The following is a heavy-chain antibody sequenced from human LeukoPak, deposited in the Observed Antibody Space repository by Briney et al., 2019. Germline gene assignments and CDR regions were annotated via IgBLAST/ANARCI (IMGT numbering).Heavy chain of an antibody. CDR1: GXSISTTSTY. J-gene: IGHJ5*02. CDR2: IYYSGTT. Sequence: SETLSLTCTVSGXSISTTSTYWGWIRQPPGKGLESIWSIYYSGTTYYDPSLKSRVTIFVDTSKNQFSLKLSSVTAADMATYYCARSIAGDGPTHNWFGPWGQGALVTVSS. D-gene: IGHD6-13*01. CDR3: ARSIAGDGPTHNWFGP. V-gene: IGHV4-39*01.